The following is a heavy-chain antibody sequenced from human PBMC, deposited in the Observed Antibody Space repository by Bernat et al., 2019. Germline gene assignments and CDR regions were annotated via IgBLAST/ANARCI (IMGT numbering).Heavy chain of an antibody. CDR1: GFTFSSYG. Sequence: QVQLVDSGGGGVQPGTSLRLSCAASGFTFSSYGMHWVRQAQGKGLEWVALISYDGRDKYYVDSVKGRFTISRDNSKNTLYLQMISLRDEDTAVYHCVKTEGWLVSRPPFDYWGQGTLVTVSS. J-gene: IGHJ4*02. CDR3: VKTEGWLVSRPPFDY. V-gene: IGHV3-30*18. D-gene: IGHD6-19*01. CDR2: ISYDGRDK.